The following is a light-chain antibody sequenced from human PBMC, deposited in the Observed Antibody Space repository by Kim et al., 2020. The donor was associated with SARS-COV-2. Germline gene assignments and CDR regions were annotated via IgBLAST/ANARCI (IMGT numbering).Light chain of an antibody. CDR3: QVWDSSTDHWV. CDR1: NIGSDS. CDR2: YNS. V-gene: IGLV3-21*04. J-gene: IGLJ3*02. Sequence: SYELTQPPSVSVAPGKTASITCGGDNIGSDSVHWYQQKPGQAPVLVIYYNSARPSGIPERFSGSNSGNTATLTISRVEAGDEADFYCQVWDSSTDHWVFGGVTKVTVL.